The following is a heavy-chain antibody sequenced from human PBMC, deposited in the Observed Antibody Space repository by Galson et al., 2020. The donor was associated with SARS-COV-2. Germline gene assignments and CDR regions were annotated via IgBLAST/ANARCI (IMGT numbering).Heavy chain of an antibody. CDR2: ISGGGGST. D-gene: IGHD3-3*01. CDR3: ARIGGPRQFFLDY. CDR1: GFTFSNYG. Sequence: GGSLRLSCAASGFTFSNYGMSWVRQAPGMGLEWVSAISGGGGSTHYAESVKGRFTISRDNSKNTLFLQVNTLRAEDTAVYYCARIGGPRQFFLDYWGQGTLVTVSS. V-gene: IGHV3-23*01. J-gene: IGHJ4*02.